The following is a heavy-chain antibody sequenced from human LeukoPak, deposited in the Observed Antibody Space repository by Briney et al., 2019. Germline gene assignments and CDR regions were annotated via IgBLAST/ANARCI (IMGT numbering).Heavy chain of an antibody. CDR1: GFTFSSYA. Sequence: GGSLRLSCAASGFTFSSYAMSWVRQAPGRGLEWVSAISGSGGSTYYADSVKGRFTISRDNSKDTLYLQMNSLRAEDTAVYYCAKFGGTLKRPIDYWGQGTLVTVSS. V-gene: IGHV3-23*01. CDR2: ISGSGGST. D-gene: IGHD1-26*01. J-gene: IGHJ4*02. CDR3: AKFGGTLKRPIDY.